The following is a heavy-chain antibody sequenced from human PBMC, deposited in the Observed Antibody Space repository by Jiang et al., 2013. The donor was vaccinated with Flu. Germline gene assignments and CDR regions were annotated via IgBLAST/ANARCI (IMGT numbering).Heavy chain of an antibody. J-gene: IGHJ4*02. CDR1: GGSISSYY. Sequence: PGLVKPSETLSLTCTVSGGSISSYYWSWVRQPPGKGLEWIGYIYYSGSTNYNPSLKSRVTISIDTSKNQFSLKLNSVTAADTAVYYCAGSDDSSGYYYVLDYWGQGTLVTVSS. D-gene: IGHD3-22*01. CDR3: AGSDDSSGYYYVLDY. CDR2: IYYSGST. V-gene: IGHV4-59*01.